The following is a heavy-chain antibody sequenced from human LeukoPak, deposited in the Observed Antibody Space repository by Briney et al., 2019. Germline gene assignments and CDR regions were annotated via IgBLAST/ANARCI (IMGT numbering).Heavy chain of an antibody. Sequence: PGGSLRLSCAASGFTFSSYAMSWVRQAPGKGLEWVSAISGSGGSTYYADSVKGRFTISRDNSRNTLYLQMNSLRAEDTAVYYCAKDGMYQLPRKTYNWFDPWGQGTLVTVSS. CDR1: GFTFSSYA. V-gene: IGHV3-23*01. CDR2: ISGSGGST. CDR3: AKDGMYQLPRKTYNWFDP. D-gene: IGHD2-2*01. J-gene: IGHJ5*02.